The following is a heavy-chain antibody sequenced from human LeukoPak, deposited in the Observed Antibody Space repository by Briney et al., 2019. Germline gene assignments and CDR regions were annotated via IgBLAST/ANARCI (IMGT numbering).Heavy chain of an antibody. J-gene: IGHJ4*02. Sequence: SETLSLTCAVYGASFSGYYWSWIRQPPGKGLEWIGEIHHSGSTNYNPSLKSRVTISEDTSKNQFSLKLSPVTAADTAVYYCASGYYDSSGSVDYWGQGTLVTVSS. CDR2: IHHSGST. V-gene: IGHV4-34*01. D-gene: IGHD3-22*01. CDR3: ASGYYDSSGSVDY. CDR1: GASFSGYY.